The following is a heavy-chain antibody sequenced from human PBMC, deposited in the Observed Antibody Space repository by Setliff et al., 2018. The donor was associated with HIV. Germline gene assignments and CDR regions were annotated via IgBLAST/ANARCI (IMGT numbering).Heavy chain of an antibody. Sequence: SETLSLTCAVFGGSIRSDYWSWIRQPPGKTMEWIGYIYYTGSTTYNASLKSRVTISIASSKKQFSLELRSATTADTAVYYCATKGWNAYQAFDSWGQGTLVTVSS. CDR1: GGSIRSDY. J-gene: IGHJ4*02. CDR3: ATKGWNAYQAFDS. CDR2: IYYTGST. V-gene: IGHV4-59*01. D-gene: IGHD2-2*01.